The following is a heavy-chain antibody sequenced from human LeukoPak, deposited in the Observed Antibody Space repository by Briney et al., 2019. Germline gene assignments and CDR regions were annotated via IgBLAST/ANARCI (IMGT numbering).Heavy chain of an antibody. J-gene: IGHJ4*02. CDR2: VRGSGSDT. Sequence: GGSLRLSCAASGFTFSTYATSWVRQAPGKGLEWVSAVRGSGSDTYYADSVKGRFTISRDNSKNTLYLQMNSLRAEDTAIYYCAKTSRGNSGYDSPFDYWGQGTLVTVSS. D-gene: IGHD5-12*01. V-gene: IGHV3-23*01. CDR3: AKTSRGNSGYDSPFDY. CDR1: GFTFSTYA.